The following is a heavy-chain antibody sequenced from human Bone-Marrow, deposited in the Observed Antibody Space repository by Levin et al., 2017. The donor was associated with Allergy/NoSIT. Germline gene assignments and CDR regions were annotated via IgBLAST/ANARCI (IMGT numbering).Heavy chain of an antibody. V-gene: IGHV3-23*01. Sequence: ASVKVSCAASGFTFLSYTMSWVRQAPGKGLEWVSTMSGSGNNIYYAESVRGRFTISRDNSKNTLYLQMNSLTAGDTAVYYCAGHRDGYEAKGVTWFDPWGQGTRVTVSA. D-gene: IGHD5-24*01. CDR1: GFTFLSYT. CDR3: AGHRDGYEAKGVTWFDP. CDR2: MSGSGNNI. J-gene: IGHJ5*02.